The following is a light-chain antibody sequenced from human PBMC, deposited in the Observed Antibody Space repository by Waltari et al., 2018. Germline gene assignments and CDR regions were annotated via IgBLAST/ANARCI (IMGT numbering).Light chain of an antibody. CDR1: SAHLGAGFG. V-gene: IGLV1-40*01. CDR2: CNS. Sequence: QSGLTPPPSVSGAPGQRVPISCPGDSAHLGAGFGAVSYQLLPGTAPKLLSYCNSNRPSGVPDLVSDSKSGTSASLAITGLQAYDEAGYYCQSYDSSLSGSVFGGGTKLTVL. J-gene: IGLJ2*01. CDR3: QSYDSSLSGSV.